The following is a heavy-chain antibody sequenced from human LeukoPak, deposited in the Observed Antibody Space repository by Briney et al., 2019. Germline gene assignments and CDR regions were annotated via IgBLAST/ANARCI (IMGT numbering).Heavy chain of an antibody. D-gene: IGHD3-10*01. CDR1: GGSISSSSYY. Sequence: ASETLSLTCTVSGGSISSSSYYWGWIRQPPGKGLEWIGSIYYSGSTYYNPSLKSRVTISVDTSKNQFSLKLSSVTAADTAVYYCARVMVRESYYFDYWGQGTLVTVSS. CDR2: IYYSGST. CDR3: ARVMVRESYYFDY. J-gene: IGHJ4*02. V-gene: IGHV4-39*07.